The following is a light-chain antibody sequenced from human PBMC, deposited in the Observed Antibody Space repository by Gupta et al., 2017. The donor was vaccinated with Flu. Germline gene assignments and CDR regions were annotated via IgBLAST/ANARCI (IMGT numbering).Light chain of an antibody. CDR1: SSNIGNNY. CDR2: DNN. CDR3: GTWDSSLSAGV. V-gene: IGLV1-51*01. Sequence: QSVLTQPPSVSAAPGQKVTISCSGSSSNIGNNYVSWYQHLPGTAPKLLIYDNNKRPSGIPDRFSGSYSGTSATLGITGLQTGDEADYYCGTWDSSLSAGVFGGGTKLTVL. J-gene: IGLJ3*02.